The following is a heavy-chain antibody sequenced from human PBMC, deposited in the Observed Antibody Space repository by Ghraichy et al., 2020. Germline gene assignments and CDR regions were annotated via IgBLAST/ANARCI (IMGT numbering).Heavy chain of an antibody. CDR1: GFTFSSYA. D-gene: IGHD4-17*01. Sequence: LSLTCAASGFTFSSYAMSWVRQAPGKGLEWVSAISGSGGSTYYADSVKGRFTISRDNSKNTLYLQMNSLRAEGTAVYYCAKGCSVNTGCYYYYMDVWGKGT. CDR3: AKGCSVNTGCYYYYMDV. V-gene: IGHV3-23*01. J-gene: IGHJ6*03. CDR2: ISGSGGST.